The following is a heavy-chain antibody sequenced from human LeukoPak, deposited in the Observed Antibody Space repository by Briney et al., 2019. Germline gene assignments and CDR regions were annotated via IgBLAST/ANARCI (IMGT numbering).Heavy chain of an antibody. D-gene: IGHD3-22*01. CDR1: GGSISSSSYY. CDR2: IYYSGST. CDR3: ARRGNYYDSSGYPTWAFDI. Sequence: PSETLSLTCTVSGGSISSSSYYWGWIRQPPGTGLEWIGSIYYSGSTYYNPSLKSRVTISVDTSKNQFSLKLSSVTAADTAVYYCARRGNYYDSSGYPTWAFDIWGQGTMVTVSS. J-gene: IGHJ3*02. V-gene: IGHV4-39*01.